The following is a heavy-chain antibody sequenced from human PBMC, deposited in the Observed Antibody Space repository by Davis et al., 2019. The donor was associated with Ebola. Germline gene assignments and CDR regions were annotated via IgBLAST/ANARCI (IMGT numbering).Heavy chain of an antibody. CDR3: ARRYCSGGSCYSYYYYGMDV. CDR1: GFPYSSYW. V-gene: IGHV3-7*01. D-gene: IGHD2-15*01. Sequence: SLKLSCAASGFPYSSYWMSWVRQAPGKGLESVANIKQDGSENYYVDSVKGRFTISRDNPKNSLYLQMNSLRAEDTAVYYCARRYCSGGSCYSYYYYGMDVWGQGTTVTVSS. J-gene: IGHJ6*02. CDR2: IKQDGSEN.